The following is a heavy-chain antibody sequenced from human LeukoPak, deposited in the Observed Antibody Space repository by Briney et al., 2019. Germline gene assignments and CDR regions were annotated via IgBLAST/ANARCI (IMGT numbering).Heavy chain of an antibody. CDR1: GGTFSSYA. Sequence: ASVKVSCKASGGTFSSYASSWVRQAPGQGLEWMGRIIPILGIANYAKKFQGRVTITADKSTSTAYMELSSLRSEDTAVYYCARDPTAMRLDDAFDIWGQGTMVTVSS. CDR2: IIPILGIA. D-gene: IGHD5-18*01. CDR3: ARDPTAMRLDDAFDI. V-gene: IGHV1-69*04. J-gene: IGHJ3*02.